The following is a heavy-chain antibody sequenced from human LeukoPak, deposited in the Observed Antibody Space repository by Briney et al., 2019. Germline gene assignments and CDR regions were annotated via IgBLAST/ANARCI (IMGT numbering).Heavy chain of an antibody. D-gene: IGHD1-26*01. CDR3: ARDTSIVGVTGAGFDY. J-gene: IGHJ4*02. Sequence: PGGSLRLSCGASGFNFSNYEMNWVRQAPGKGLEWTSYISDSGETTYYADSVKGRFTISRDNAKNSVFLQIDSLIAEDTAVYYCARDTSIVGVTGAGFDYWGQGTLVTVSS. V-gene: IGHV3-48*03. CDR2: ISDSGETT. CDR1: GFNFSNYE.